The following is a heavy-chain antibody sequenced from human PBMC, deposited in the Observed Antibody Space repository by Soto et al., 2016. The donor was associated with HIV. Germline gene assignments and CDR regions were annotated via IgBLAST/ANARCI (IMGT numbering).Heavy chain of an antibody. Sequence: EVQLVESGGGLVQPGGSLRLSCAASGFTFTNYAMHWVRQAPGKGLEYVSAISSNGGNTYYANSVKGRFTISRDNSKNTVFLLVGSLRAEDMAVYYCAREKYSSGWSKPYYYYYGMDVWGLGTTVTVSS. CDR2: ISSNGGNT. D-gene: IGHD6-19*01. CDR3: AREKYSSGWSKPYYYYYGMDV. CDR1: GFTFTNYA. J-gene: IGHJ6*02. V-gene: IGHV3-64*01.